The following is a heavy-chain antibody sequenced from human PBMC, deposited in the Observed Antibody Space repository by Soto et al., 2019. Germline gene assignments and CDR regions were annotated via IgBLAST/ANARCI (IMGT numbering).Heavy chain of an antibody. V-gene: IGHV1-18*04. J-gene: IGHJ4*02. CDR1: GYNFMPYG. D-gene: IGHD3-10*01. CDR2: ISPWKGNT. Sequence: ASVKVSCKASGYNFMPYGVNWVRQAPGQGLEWMGSISPWKGNTNYAQSFQGRVTMTTDTSTSTAYMELRSLTSDDTAVYYCARDLDPSGSYYTDYWGPGTLVTVSS. CDR3: ARDLDPSGSYYTDY.